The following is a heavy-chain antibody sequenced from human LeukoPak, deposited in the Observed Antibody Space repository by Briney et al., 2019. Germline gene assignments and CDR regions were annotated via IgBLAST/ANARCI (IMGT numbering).Heavy chain of an antibody. D-gene: IGHD6-19*01. Sequence: PGGSLRLSCAASGFSFSDYGMHWVRQAPGKGLEWVAVIWYDGSNKDYVESVKGRFTISRDDSKNTLYLQMNSLRAEDTAVYFCARHNTGSENIDYWGQGTLVTVSS. CDR2: IWYDGSNK. V-gene: IGHV3-33*01. CDR1: GFSFSDYG. J-gene: IGHJ4*02. CDR3: ARHNTGSENIDY.